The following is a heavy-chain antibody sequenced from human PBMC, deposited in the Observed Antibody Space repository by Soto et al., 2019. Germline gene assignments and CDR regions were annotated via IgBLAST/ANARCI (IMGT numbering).Heavy chain of an antibody. CDR2: IRVYNGNT. Sequence: ASVKVSCKASGYTFTSYGISWVRQAPGQGLEWMGWIRVYNGNTNYAQKFQGRVTMTRDTSTSTVYMELSSLRSEDTAVYYCARSYYYGSGTYLSDYYYGMDVWGQGTTVTVSS. D-gene: IGHD3-10*01. CDR1: GYTFTSYG. J-gene: IGHJ6*02. V-gene: IGHV1-18*01. CDR3: ARSYYYGSGTYLSDYYYGMDV.